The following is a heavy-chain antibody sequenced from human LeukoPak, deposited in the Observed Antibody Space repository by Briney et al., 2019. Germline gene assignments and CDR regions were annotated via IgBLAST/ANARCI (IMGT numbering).Heavy chain of an antibody. Sequence: GGSLRLSCAASGFTFRNYGMNWVRQAPGKGLEWVAVISSDSSKIYYADSVKDRFTISRDNSENAAFLQMNSLRVEDTAVYYCTTDIPDYGDYWYFDLWGRGTLVTVSS. D-gene: IGHD4-17*01. V-gene: IGHV3-30*03. CDR3: TTDIPDYGDYWYFDL. CDR2: ISSDSSKI. J-gene: IGHJ2*01. CDR1: GFTFRNYG.